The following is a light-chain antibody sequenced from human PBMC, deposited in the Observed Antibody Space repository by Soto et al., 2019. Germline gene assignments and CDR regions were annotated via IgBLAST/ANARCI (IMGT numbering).Light chain of an antibody. V-gene: IGKV3-11*01. CDR2: DAS. CDR3: QQRNNWNLIT. J-gene: IGKJ5*01. CDR1: QSVSSY. Sequence: EIVLTQSPATLSLSPGERATLSCRASQSVSSYLAWYQQKPGQAPRLLIYDASNRATGIPARFSGSGSGTDFTLTISSLEPEDFAVYYCQQRNNWNLITFGQGTRLEIK.